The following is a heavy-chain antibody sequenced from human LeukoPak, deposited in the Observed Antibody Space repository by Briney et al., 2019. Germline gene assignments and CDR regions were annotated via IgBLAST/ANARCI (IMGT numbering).Heavy chain of an antibody. CDR2: VKSKTHGGTT. CDR3: TTERPYFDN. Sequence: GRSLRLSCTASGFTFTIYDMDWVRQAPGKGLEWVGRVKSKTHGGTTAYAAPVKGRFTISRDDSKTTVYLQMNSLKSEDAALYYCTTERPYFDNWGQGTLVTVSS. V-gene: IGHV3-15*01. CDR1: GFTFTIYD. J-gene: IGHJ4*02.